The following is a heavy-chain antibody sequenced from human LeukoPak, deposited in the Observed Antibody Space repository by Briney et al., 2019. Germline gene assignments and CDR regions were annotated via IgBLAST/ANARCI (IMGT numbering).Heavy chain of an antibody. CDR2: IYYSGST. D-gene: IGHD6-19*01. CDR1: GGSISSYY. J-gene: IGHJ5*02. V-gene: IGHV4-59*01. CDR3: ARGPYSSGWFSGWFDP. Sequence: SETLSLTCTASGGSISSYYWSWIRQPPGKGLEWIGYIYYSGSTNYNPSLKSRVTISVDTSKNQSSLKLSSVTAADTAVYYCARGPYSSGWFSGWFDPWGQGTLVTVSS.